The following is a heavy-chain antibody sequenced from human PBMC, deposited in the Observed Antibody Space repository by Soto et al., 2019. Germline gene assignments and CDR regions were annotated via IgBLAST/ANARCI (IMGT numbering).Heavy chain of an antibody. CDR3: AISQRRWPPDAFDI. J-gene: IGHJ3*02. CDR1: GFTFSSSA. Sequence: PGGSLRLSCAASGFTFSSSAMSWVRQAPGKGLERVSAISGSGGSTYYADSVKGRFTISRDNSKNTLYLQMNSLRAEDTAVYYCAISQRRWPPDAFDIWGQGTTVTVSS. V-gene: IGHV3-23*01. CDR2: ISGSGGST. D-gene: IGHD1-1*01.